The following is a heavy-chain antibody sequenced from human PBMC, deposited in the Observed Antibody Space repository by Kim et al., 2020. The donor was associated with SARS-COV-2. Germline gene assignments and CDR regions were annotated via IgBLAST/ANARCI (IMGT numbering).Heavy chain of an antibody. CDR1: GGSISNGDYY. Sequence: SETLSLTCTVSGGSISNGDYYWSWIRQHPGKGLELIGYIYYTGSTYYNPSLKSRLTISVDTSKNQFSLNLTSVTAADTAVYYCARDTAYCGGDCYSKSLRTIEYWGQGALVTVSS. D-gene: IGHD2-21*02. V-gene: IGHV4-31*03. J-gene: IGHJ4*02. CDR2: IYYTGST. CDR3: ARDTAYCGGDCYSKSLRTIEY.